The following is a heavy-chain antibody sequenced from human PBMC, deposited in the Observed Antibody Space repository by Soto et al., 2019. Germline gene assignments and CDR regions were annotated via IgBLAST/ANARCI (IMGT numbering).Heavy chain of an antibody. V-gene: IGHV1-46*03. CDR2: IYPGGVNI. CDR1: GYSFTSHY. J-gene: IGHJ5*02. Sequence: GASVKVSCKAIGYSFTSHYMHWVRQAPGQGLEWMGTIYPGGVNIGYAQKFKGRVTMTKDTSTSTVYMELNSLTSEDTAVYYCARDQSWHDLVCWLAPWG. CDR3: ARDQSWHDLVCWLAP. D-gene: IGHD1-1*01.